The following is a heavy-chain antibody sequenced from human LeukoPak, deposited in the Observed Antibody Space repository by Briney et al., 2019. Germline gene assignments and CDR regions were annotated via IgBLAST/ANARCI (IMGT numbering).Heavy chain of an antibody. D-gene: IGHD2-2*01. J-gene: IGHJ4*02. CDR3: AKYDSSTSCFDY. CDR2: ISGSGGST. CDR1: GFTFSSYA. V-gene: IGHV3-23*01. Sequence: PGGSLRLSCTASGFTFSSYAMSWVRQAPGKGLEWVSAISGSGGSTYYADSVKGRFTISRDNSKNTLYLQMNSLRAEDTAVYYCAKYDSSTSCFDYWGQGTLVTVSS.